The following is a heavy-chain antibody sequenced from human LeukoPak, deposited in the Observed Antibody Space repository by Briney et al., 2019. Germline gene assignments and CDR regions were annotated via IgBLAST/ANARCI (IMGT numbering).Heavy chain of an antibody. Sequence: ASVKVSCKTSGYIFINYGISWVRQAPGQGLEWMGRITVYNGNTIYAQNLQGRVTMTTDISTSTVYMELRSLRSDDTAVYYCGRGEGFLDYWGQGTLVTVSS. J-gene: IGHJ4*02. CDR2: ITVYNGNT. V-gene: IGHV1-18*01. CDR1: GYIFINYG. CDR3: GRGEGFLDY.